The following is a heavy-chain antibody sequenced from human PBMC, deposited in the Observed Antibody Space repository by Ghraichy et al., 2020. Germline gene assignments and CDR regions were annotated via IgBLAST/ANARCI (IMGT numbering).Heavy chain of an antibody. V-gene: IGHV3-11*01. D-gene: IGHD3-22*01. CDR2: IRNSGAAI. CDR1: GFIFSDSY. CDR3: VRGYYYDTSGPKYYFDS. Sequence: GESLNISCAASGFIFSDSYMSWIRQAPGRGLEWIAYIRNSGAAIYYRDSVKGRFTISRDNTKALLYLHMNSLRADDTAVYYCVRGYYYDTSGPKYYFDSWGKGTLVTVSS. J-gene: IGHJ4*02.